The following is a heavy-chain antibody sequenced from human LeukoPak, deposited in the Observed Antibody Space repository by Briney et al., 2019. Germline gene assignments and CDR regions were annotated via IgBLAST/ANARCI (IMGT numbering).Heavy chain of an antibody. CDR2: IYYSGST. CDR1: GGSISSSGYY. J-gene: IGHJ6*02. CDR3: ARGRGVWSQQRYYYGMDV. V-gene: IGHV4-39*01. D-gene: IGHD2-8*02. Sequence: SETLSLTCTVSGGSISSSGYYWGWIRQPPGKGLEWIGSIYYSGSTYYNPSLKSRVTISVDTSKNQFSLKLSSVTAADTAVYYCARGRGVWSQQRYYYGMDVWGQGTTVTVSS.